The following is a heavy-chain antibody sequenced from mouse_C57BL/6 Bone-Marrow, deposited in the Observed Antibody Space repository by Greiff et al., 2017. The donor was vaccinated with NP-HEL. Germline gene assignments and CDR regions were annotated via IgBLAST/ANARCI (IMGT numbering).Heavy chain of an antibody. D-gene: IGHD3-2*02. CDR3: AITAQATRFAY. CDR1: GYTFTSYT. CDR2: INPSSGYT. V-gene: IGHV1-4*01. J-gene: IGHJ3*01. Sequence: QVQLQQSGAELARPGASVKMSCKASGYTFTSYTMHWVKQRPGQGLEWIGYINPSSGYTKSNQKFKDKATLIAGKASSNAYMQLSSLTSEDSAVYYCAITAQATRFAYWGKGTLVTVS.